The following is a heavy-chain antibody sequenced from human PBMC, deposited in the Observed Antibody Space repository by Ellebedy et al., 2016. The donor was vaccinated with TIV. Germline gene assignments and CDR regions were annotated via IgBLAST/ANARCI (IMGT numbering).Heavy chain of an antibody. CDR2: ISAYNGNT. Sequence: ASVKVSCXASGYTFTSYGISWVRQAPGQGLEWMGWISAYNGNTNYAQKLQGRVTMTTDTSTSTAYMELRSLTSDDTAVYYCARDVSTSSVGFWGYWGQGALVTVSS. V-gene: IGHV1-18*04. CDR1: GYTFTSYG. J-gene: IGHJ4*02. CDR3: ARDVSTSSVGFWGY. D-gene: IGHD6-6*01.